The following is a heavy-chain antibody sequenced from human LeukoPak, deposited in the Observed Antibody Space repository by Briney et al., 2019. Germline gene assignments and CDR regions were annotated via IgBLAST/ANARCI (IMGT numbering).Heavy chain of an antibody. Sequence: SETLSLTCAVYGGSFGGYYWSWIRQPPGKGLEWIGEINHSGSTNYNPSLKSRVTISVDTSKNQFSLKLSSVTAADTAVYYCAQSSGDAFDIWGQGTMVTVSS. CDR3: AQSSGDAFDI. D-gene: IGHD6-25*01. CDR2: INHSGST. CDR1: GGSFGGYY. V-gene: IGHV4-34*01. J-gene: IGHJ3*02.